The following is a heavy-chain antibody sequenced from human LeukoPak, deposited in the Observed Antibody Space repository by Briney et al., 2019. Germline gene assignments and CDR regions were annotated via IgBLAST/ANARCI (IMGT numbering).Heavy chain of an antibody. J-gene: IGHJ4*02. V-gene: IGHV3-33*06. CDR3: AKGGWLVPI. CDR1: EFMFSSYG. Sequence: GRSLRLSCAASEFMFSSYGMHWVRQAPGKGLEWVAVIWYDGSNKYYADSVKGRFTISRDNSKNTLYLQMNSLRAEDTAVYYCAKGGWLVPIWGQGTLVTVSS. CDR2: IWYDGSNK. D-gene: IGHD6-19*01.